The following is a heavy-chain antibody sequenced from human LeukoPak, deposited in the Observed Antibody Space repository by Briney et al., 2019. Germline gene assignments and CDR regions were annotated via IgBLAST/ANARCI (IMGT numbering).Heavy chain of an antibody. CDR2: ISSSGRTI. CDR1: GITFSNYS. CDR3: TRGSGYSYGYRPPFYYYMDV. V-gene: IGHV3-48*01. Sequence: GESLRLSCAPSGITFSNYSMNWVRQAPGKGLEWVSYISSSGRTIYYADSVKGRFSISRDNAKNSLYLQMNSLRAEDTAVYYCTRGSGYSYGYRPPFYYYMDVWGKGTTVTVSS. D-gene: IGHD5-18*01. J-gene: IGHJ6*03.